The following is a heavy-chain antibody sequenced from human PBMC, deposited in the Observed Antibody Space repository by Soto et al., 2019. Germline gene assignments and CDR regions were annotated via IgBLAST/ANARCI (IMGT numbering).Heavy chain of an antibody. CDR3: ARQPGHCGSTTSFGYYSVDV. CDR1: GGSISSSSYS. Sequence: QLQLQESGPRLVKPSETLSLTCSVSGGSISSSSYSWGWIRQPPGKGLEWIGTIYYIGSTHYNPSLDGRFPTSAYTPNNQLSLRLSSVTAADTAVYYCARQPGHCGSTTSFGYYSVDVWGQGTTVTVS. V-gene: IGHV4-39*01. D-gene: IGHD2-2*01. J-gene: IGHJ6*02. CDR2: IYYIGST.